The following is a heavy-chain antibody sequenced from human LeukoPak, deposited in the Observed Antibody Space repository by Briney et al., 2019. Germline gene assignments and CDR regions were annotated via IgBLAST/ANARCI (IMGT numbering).Heavy chain of an antibody. J-gene: IGHJ6*04. CDR3: ARRNAMDV. CDR1: GFTFSNYW. CDR2: INRDGSER. Sequence: GGSLRLSCAASGFTFSNYWMTWVRQAPGKGLEWVANINRDGSERYYVDSVKGRFTISRDDAKSSLYLQMNSLRAEDTAGYYCARRNAMDVWGKGTRVIFS. V-gene: IGHV3-7*03.